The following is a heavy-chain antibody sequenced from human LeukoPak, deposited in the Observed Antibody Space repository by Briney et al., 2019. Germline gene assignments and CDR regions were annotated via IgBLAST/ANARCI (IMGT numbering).Heavy chain of an antibody. Sequence: ASVKVSCKASGYTFTSYDINWVRQATGQGLEWMGWMNPNSGNTGYAQKFQGRVTMTRNTSISTAYMELSSLRSEDTAVNYCARGLYPPYSDILSGYYLDYWGQGTLVTVSS. CDR3: ARGLYPPYSDILSGYYLDY. CDR2: MNPNSGNT. CDR1: GYTFTSYD. V-gene: IGHV1-8*01. J-gene: IGHJ4*02. D-gene: IGHD3-9*01.